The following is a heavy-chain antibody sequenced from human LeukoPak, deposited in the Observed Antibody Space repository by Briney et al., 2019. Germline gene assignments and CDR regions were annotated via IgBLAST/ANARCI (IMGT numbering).Heavy chain of an antibody. CDR2: ISGSGDST. CDR3: ARDGYSGYFNYYYMDV. CDR1: GFTFGSYG. D-gene: IGHD5-12*01. V-gene: IGHV3-23*01. Sequence: GGSLRLSCAASGFTFGSYGMHWVRQAPGKGLEWVSAISGSGDSTYYADSVKGRFTISRDNSKNTLYLQMNSLRAEDTAVYYCARDGYSGYFNYYYMDVWGKGTTVTVSS. J-gene: IGHJ6*03.